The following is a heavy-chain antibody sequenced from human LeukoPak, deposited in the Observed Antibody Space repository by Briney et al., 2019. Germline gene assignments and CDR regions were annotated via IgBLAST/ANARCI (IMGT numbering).Heavy chain of an antibody. Sequence: PSETLSLTCTVSGGSISNYYWTWIRQPPGKGLESIGYIYYSGSTNYNPSLKSRVTISVDTSKNQFSLKLSSVTAADTAVYYCASLGGYSYGRRVYYYYYMDVWGKGTTVTVSS. J-gene: IGHJ6*03. CDR3: ASLGGYSYGRRVYYYYYMDV. CDR2: IYYSGST. CDR1: GGSISNYY. V-gene: IGHV4-59*12. D-gene: IGHD5-18*01.